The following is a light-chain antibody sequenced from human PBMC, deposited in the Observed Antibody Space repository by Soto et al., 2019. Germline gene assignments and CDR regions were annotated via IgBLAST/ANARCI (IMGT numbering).Light chain of an antibody. Sequence: EIVLTQSPGTLSLSPGERATLSCRASQSVRGNYLAWYQQKPGQAPRLLISGASSRASGIPDRFSGSGSGTDFTLTISSLQSDDFAVYYCQQYNDWPPLTVGGGTKVDSK. CDR3: QQYNDWPPLT. V-gene: IGKV3-20*01. CDR1: QSVRGNY. CDR2: GAS. J-gene: IGKJ4*01.